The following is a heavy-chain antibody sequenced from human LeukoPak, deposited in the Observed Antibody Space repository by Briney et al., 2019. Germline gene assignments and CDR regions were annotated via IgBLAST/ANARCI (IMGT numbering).Heavy chain of an antibody. D-gene: IGHD6-19*01. J-gene: IGHJ5*02. CDR2: IYTSGST. CDR3: ARVTVPWLVRSKDWFDP. V-gene: IGHV4-61*02. CDR1: GGSISSGSYY. Sequence: SQTLSLTCTVSGGSISSGSYYWSWIRQPAGKGLEWIGRIYTSGSTNYNPSLKSRVTISVDTSKNQFSLKLSSVTAADTAVYYCARVTVPWLVRSKDWFDPWGQGTLVTVSS.